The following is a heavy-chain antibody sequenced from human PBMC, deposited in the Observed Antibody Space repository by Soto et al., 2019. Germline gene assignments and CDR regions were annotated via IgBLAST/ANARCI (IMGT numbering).Heavy chain of an antibody. D-gene: IGHD5-12*01. J-gene: IGHJ6*02. CDR3: ARSSVYEGNGMDV. V-gene: IGHV5-51*01. CDR2: IYPGDSDT. CDR1: GDSVTRHS. Sequence: GESLNLPCTISGDSVTRHSIGSVLPQPGKGLEWMGIIYPGDSDTRYSPSFQGQVTISADKSISTAYLQWSSLKASDTAMYYCARSSVYEGNGMDVWGQGTKVTVSS.